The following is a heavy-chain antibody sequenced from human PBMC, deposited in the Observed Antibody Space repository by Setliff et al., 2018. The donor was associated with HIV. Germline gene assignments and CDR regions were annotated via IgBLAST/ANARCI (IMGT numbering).Heavy chain of an antibody. CDR2: INPSGGST. J-gene: IGHJ4*02. D-gene: IGHD3-22*01. V-gene: IGHV1-46*01. CDR1: GYTFTSYY. CDR3: ARDREVIPNYYDSSGYPPTFDY. Sequence: ASVKVSCKASGYTFTSYYMHWVRQAPGQGLEWMGIINPSGGSTSYAQKFQGRVTMTRDTSTSTVYMELSSLRSEDTAVYYCARDREVIPNYYDSSGYPPTFDYWGQGTLVTV.